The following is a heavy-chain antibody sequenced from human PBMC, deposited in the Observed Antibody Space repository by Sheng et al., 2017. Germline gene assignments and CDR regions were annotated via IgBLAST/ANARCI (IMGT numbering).Heavy chain of an antibody. D-gene: IGHD5-12*01. CDR3: ARGSGYDSPFDS. CDR1: GGTFSFSTYA. CDR2: LIPIFGPA. J-gene: IGHJ4*02. V-gene: IGHV1-69*05. Sequence: QVQLVQSGAEVKKPGSSVKVSCKASGGTFSFSTYAINWVRQAPGQGLEWMGGLIPIFGPANYAQKFQGRVTITTDESTSTGYMELGSLRFEDTAVYYCARGSGYDSPFDSWGQGTLVTVSS.